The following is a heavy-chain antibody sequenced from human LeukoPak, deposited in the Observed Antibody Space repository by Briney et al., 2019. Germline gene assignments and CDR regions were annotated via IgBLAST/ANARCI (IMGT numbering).Heavy chain of an antibody. V-gene: IGHV4-4*02. CDR2: INHSGST. Sequence: SGTLSLTCAVSGDSISSSNWWSWIRQPPGQGLEWIGEINHSGSTNYNPSLKSRVTISVDTSKDQFSLKLSSVTAADTAVYYCARETLSIEVWGQGTMVTVSS. CDR3: ARETLSIEV. CDR1: GDSISSSNW. J-gene: IGHJ3*01.